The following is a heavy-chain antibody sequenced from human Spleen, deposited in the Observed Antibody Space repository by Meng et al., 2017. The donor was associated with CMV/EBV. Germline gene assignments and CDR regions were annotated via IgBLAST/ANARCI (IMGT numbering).Heavy chain of an antibody. V-gene: IGHV1-2*02. CDR1: GYTFTGYY. D-gene: IGHD6-13*01. CDR2: SNPKSGST. CDR3: ARVHRTAAGYYYNGMDV. Sequence: ASVKVSCKASGYTFTGYYMHWVRQAAGQGLEWMGWSNPKSGSTNCAQKFQGRVTMTRDTSSRTAHMELSNLRSDDTAVYYCARVHRTAAGYYYNGMDVWGQGTTVTVSS. J-gene: IGHJ6*02.